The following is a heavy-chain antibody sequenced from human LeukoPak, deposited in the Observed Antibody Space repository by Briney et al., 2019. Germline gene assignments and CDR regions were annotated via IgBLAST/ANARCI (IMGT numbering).Heavy chain of an antibody. CDR2: IYHSGTT. J-gene: IGHJ6*02. V-gene: IGHV4-4*02. CDR1: GGSISSSNW. CDR3: ARDKRDITMVRGVIDNYYYYGMDV. D-gene: IGHD3-10*01. Sequence: SETLSLTCAVSGGSISSSNWWSWVRQSPGKGLEWIGEIYHSGTTNYNPSLKSRVTISVDKSKNQFSLKLSSVTAADTAVYYCARDKRDITMVRGVIDNYYYYGMDVWGQGTTVTVSS.